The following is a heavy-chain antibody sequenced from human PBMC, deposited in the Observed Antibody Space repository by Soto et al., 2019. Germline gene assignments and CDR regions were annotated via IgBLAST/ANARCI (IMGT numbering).Heavy chain of an antibody. Sequence: PGGSLRLSGAASGFTFSSYAMSWVRQAPGKGLEWVSAISGSGGSTYYADSVKGRFTISRDNSKNTLYLQMNSLRAEDTAVFYCAKSPLVVITLKNAIDTWGLGTIVTVSS. CDR1: GFTFSSYA. V-gene: IGHV3-23*01. CDR2: ISGSGGST. D-gene: IGHD3-22*01. CDR3: AKSPLVVITLKNAIDT. J-gene: IGHJ3*02.